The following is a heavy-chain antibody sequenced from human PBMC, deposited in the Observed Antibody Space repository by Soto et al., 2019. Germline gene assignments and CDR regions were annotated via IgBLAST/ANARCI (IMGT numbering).Heavy chain of an antibody. CDR2: ISAYNGNT. Sequence: ASVKVSCKAYGYTFNSYGIICVRQAPGQGLEWMGWISAYNGNTNYAQKLQGRVTMTTDTSTSTAYMELRSLRSDDTAVYYCARTNIVLMVYLFDPWGQGTLVTVSS. J-gene: IGHJ5*02. V-gene: IGHV1-18*01. CDR1: GYTFNSYG. CDR3: ARTNIVLMVYLFDP. D-gene: IGHD2-8*01.